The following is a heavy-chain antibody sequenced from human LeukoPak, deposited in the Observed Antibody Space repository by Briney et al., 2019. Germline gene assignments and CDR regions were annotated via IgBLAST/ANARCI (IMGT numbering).Heavy chain of an antibody. J-gene: IGHJ4*02. V-gene: IGHV3-7*01. Sequence: GGSLRLSCAASGFTFSSYWMSWVRQAPGKGLGWVANIKQDGSEKYYVDSVKGRFTISRDNAKNSLYLQMNSLRAEDTAVYYCARGGIAAAGTTVYWGQGTLVTVSS. CDR3: ARGGIAAAGTTVY. CDR2: IKQDGSEK. CDR1: GFTFSSYW. D-gene: IGHD6-13*01.